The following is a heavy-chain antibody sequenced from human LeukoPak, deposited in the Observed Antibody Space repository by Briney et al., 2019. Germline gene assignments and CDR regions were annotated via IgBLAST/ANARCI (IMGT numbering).Heavy chain of an antibody. CDR2: IYSSGST. Sequence: SESLSLSCTASGGYISNYYWSWLRQAPGKGLEWVWYIYSSGSTSYNPSLKSRVTISVDKTKNHFSLQLSAMTAADKAVYYCASGLYCGSSNCYPYGMDVWGQGTTVTVSS. CDR1: GGYISNYY. V-gene: IGHV4-59*12. J-gene: IGHJ6*02. CDR3: ASGLYCGSSNCYPYGMDV. D-gene: IGHD2-2*01.